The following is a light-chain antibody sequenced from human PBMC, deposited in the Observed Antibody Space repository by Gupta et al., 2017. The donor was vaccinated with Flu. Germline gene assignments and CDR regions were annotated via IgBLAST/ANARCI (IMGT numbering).Light chain of an antibody. CDR2: WAS. CDR3: HRDDAIAVT. CDR1: QSGFYSYNNKNY. J-gene: IGKJ4*01. Sequence: TVMKQSLFFPAVSLGERATINCKTSQSGFYSYNNKNYLAWYQHKPGQPPKLLISWASTRESGVPDRFRGSGSGTDFTLSIARLQAEDVAIYYCHRDDAIAVTFGGGTKVDIK. V-gene: IGKV4-1*01.